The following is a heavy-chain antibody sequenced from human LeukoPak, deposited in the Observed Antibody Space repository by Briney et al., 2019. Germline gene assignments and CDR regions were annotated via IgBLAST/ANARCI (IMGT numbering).Heavy chain of an antibody. D-gene: IGHD3-22*01. V-gene: IGHV3-48*03. Sequence: GVSLRLSCAASGFTFSSYEMNWVRQAPGKGLEWVSYISSSGSTIYYADSVKGRFTISRDNAKNSLYLQMNSLRAEDTAVYDCARDSYYDKDFDYWGQGTLVTVSS. CDR3: ARDSYYDKDFDY. CDR1: GFTFSSYE. CDR2: ISSSGSTI. J-gene: IGHJ4*02.